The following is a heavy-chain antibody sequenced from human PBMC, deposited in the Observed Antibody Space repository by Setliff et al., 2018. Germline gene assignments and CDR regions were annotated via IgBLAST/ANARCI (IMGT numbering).Heavy chain of an antibody. CDR2: VFHTGST. Sequence: SETLSLTCSVSSGSIGSHYWNWMRQPPGRGLEWIGHVFHTGSTKYNPSLRSRVTISVDTSENYFSLRLTSVTAADTAVYYCARAPPSVSYGDYGPRQYFDLWGRGSLVPSPQ. V-gene: IGHV4-59*11. D-gene: IGHD4-17*01. J-gene: IGHJ2*01. CDR1: SGSIGSHY. CDR3: ARAPPSVSYGDYGPRQYFDL.